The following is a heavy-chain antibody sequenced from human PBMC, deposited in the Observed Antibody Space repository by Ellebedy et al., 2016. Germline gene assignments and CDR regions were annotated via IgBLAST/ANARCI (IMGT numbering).Heavy chain of an antibody. CDR2: IVVGSGNT. D-gene: IGHD3-10*01. CDR1: GFTLSSSS. V-gene: IGHV1-58*01. CDR3: AADVGYV. Sequence: SVKVSXKASGFTLSSSSVQWIRQARGQRLEWIGWIVVGSGNTNYARKFQERVTFTGDMPTSTAYMELSSLRSEDTAVYYCAADVGYVWGQGTTVTVSS. J-gene: IGHJ6*02.